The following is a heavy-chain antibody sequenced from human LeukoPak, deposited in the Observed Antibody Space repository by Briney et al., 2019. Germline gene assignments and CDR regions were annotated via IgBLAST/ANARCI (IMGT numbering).Heavy chain of an antibody. V-gene: IGHV1-3*03. CDR3: ARSLGSSWYWYYFDY. J-gene: IGHJ4*02. D-gene: IGHD6-13*01. Sequence: GASVKVSCKASGYTFTSYAMHWVRQAPGQRLEWMGWINAGNGNTKYSQEFQGRVTITRDTSASTAYMELSSLRSEDMAVYYCARSLGSSWYWYYFDYWGQGTLVTVSS. CDR1: GYTFTSYA. CDR2: INAGNGNT.